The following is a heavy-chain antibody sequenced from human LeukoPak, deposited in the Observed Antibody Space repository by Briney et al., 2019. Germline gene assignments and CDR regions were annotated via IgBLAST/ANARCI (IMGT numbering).Heavy chain of an antibody. CDR3: AGGAGTLEH. V-gene: IGHV6-1*01. CDR2: TYYRSKWYN. D-gene: IGHD6-19*01. CDR1: GDSVSSNSVA. Sequence: SQTLSLTCAISGDSVSSNSVAWNWIRQSPSRGLEWLGRTYYRSKWYNGYAVSVKSRITIQPYTSKNQFSLQLNSVTPEDTAVYYCAGGAGTLEHWGQGTLVTVSS. J-gene: IGHJ1*01.